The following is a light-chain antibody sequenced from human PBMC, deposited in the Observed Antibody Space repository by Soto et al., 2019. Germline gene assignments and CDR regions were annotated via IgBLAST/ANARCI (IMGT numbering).Light chain of an antibody. V-gene: IGLV2-11*01. CDR2: DVT. CDR3: CSYAGSYTFDVL. Sequence: QSALTQPRSVSGSPGQSVTISCTGTSSDVGRYNYVAWYQQHPGKAPKLMIYDVTKRPSGVPDRFAGSKSGNTASLTISGLQAEDEADYYCCSYAGSYTFDVLFGGGTQLTVL. CDR1: SSDVGRYNY. J-gene: IGLJ2*01.